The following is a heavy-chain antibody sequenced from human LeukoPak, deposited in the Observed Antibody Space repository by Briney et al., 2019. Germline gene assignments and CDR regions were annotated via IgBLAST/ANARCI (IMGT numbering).Heavy chain of an antibody. V-gene: IGHV3-53*01. Sequence: GGSLRLSCAASGLTGSHNYVSWVRQAPGKGLEWVSAIHTSGDTCYADSVKGRFTISRDTSKNTLYLQINSLRVKDTAVYYCIVFGDSNHWGQGTLVTVSS. CDR1: GLTGSHNY. J-gene: IGHJ5*02. CDR2: IHTSGDT. D-gene: IGHD4-17*01. CDR3: IVFGDSNH.